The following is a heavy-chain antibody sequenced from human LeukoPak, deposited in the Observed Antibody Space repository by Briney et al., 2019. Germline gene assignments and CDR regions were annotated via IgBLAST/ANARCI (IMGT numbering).Heavy chain of an antibody. CDR3: VRDDGNRTGSTYFDAFDI. CDR1: GFTFKRYW. CDR2: VNRDGNEK. J-gene: IGHJ3*02. D-gene: IGHD3-9*01. Sequence: PGGSLRLSCVASGFTFKRYWMIWVRQAPGKGLEWVANVNRDGNEKHYVDSVEGRFTISRDNAKNSLYLQMNSLRNEDTAVYYCVRDDGNRTGSTYFDAFDIWGRGTLVTVSS. V-gene: IGHV3-7*03.